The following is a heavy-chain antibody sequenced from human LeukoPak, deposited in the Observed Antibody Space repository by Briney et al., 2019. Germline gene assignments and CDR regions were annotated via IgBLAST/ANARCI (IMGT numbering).Heavy chain of an antibody. CDR3: AGLAGRCSSGLYYYYFDY. CDR1: GDSINSLDL. V-gene: IGHV4-4*02. J-gene: IGHJ4*02. CDR2: MYLSGTT. D-gene: IGHD2-2*01. Sequence: PSGTLSLTCTVSGDSINSLDLWSWVRQPPGKGLEWIGEMYLSGTTHSNPSVKSRVTISIDKSKNQFFLNLSSVTAADTAVYYCAGLAGRCSSGLYYYYFDYWGQGTLVTVFS.